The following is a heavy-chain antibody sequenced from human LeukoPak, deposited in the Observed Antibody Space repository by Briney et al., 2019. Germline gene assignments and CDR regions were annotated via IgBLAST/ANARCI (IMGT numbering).Heavy chain of an antibody. Sequence: PGRSLRLFCAASGFTFSTYGMHWVRQAPGKGLEWVAVMSEHGGIIHYADSVKGRFTISRDNSKNTLYLQMNSLRDEDTAVYYCARDDEFDDYDGSRYTNTFDYWGQGTLVTVSS. CDR1: GFTFSTYG. CDR3: ARDDEFDDYDGSRYTNTFDY. D-gene: IGHD3-22*01. V-gene: IGHV3-33*01. CDR2: MSEHGGII. J-gene: IGHJ4*02.